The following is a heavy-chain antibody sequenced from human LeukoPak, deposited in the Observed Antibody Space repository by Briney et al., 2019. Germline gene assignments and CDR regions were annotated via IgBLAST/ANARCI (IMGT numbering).Heavy chain of an antibody. CDR1: GFTFSGSW. Sequence: GGSLRLSCAASGFTFSGSWMHWVRQTPGKGLVWVSRIIGDGSVTSYADSVKGRFTISRDNAKNTVYLQMNSLRDEDTAVYYCARFVMVTAGDYRGQGTLVTVSS. J-gene: IGHJ4*02. CDR2: IIGDGSVT. V-gene: IGHV3-74*01. D-gene: IGHD2-21*02. CDR3: ARFVMVTAGDY.